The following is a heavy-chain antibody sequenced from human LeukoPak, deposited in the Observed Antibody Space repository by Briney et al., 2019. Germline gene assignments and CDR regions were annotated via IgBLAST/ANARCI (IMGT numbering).Heavy chain of an antibody. J-gene: IGHJ4*02. D-gene: IGHD2-15*01. Sequence: GASVTVSCTASGGTFSSYAISWVRQAPGQGLEWMGGIIPIFGTANYAQKFQGRVTITADESTSTAYMELSSLRSEDTAVYYCAGCYRSYFDYWGQGTLVTVSS. V-gene: IGHV1-69*13. CDR1: GGTFSSYA. CDR3: AGCYRSYFDY. CDR2: IIPIFGTA.